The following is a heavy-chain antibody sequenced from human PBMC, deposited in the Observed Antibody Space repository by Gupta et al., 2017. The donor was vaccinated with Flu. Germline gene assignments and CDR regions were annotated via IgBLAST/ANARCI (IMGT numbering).Heavy chain of an antibody. V-gene: IGHV3-23*01. J-gene: IGHJ3*01. CDR2: IRDSDWQ. Sequence: FSRYTRFWVRQTPGKGLVWVSAIRDSDWQHNAYAVKGRFTISRAKSNNILTVHMKRLSDDATGIYYCSREHNGAYHGAFDFWGHGTMVTVSS. D-gene: IGHD2-2*01. CDR3: SREHNGAYHGAFDF. CDR1: FSRYT.